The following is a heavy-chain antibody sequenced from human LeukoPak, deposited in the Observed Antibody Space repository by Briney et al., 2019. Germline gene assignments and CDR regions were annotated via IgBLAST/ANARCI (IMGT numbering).Heavy chain of an antibody. J-gene: IGHJ4*02. CDR3: ARDTVAVDYYFDY. V-gene: IGHV4-39*07. Sequence: PSETLSLTCTVSGGSISSSSYYWGWIRQPPGKGLEWIGSIYYSGSTYYNPSLKSRVTISVDTSKNQFSLKLSSVTAADTAVYYCARDTVAVDYYFDYWGQGTLVTVSS. D-gene: IGHD6-19*01. CDR2: IYYSGST. CDR1: GGSISSSSYY.